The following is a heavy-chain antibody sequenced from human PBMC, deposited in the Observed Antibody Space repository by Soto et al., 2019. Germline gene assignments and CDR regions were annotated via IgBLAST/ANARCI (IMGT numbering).Heavy chain of an antibody. CDR1: GYTFSKYW. CDR2: IYPGDSDD. Sequence: GESLKISCKGSGYTFSKYWIGWVRQTPGKGLERMGMIYPGDSDDRYSPSFEGQVTFSVDKSINTAYLQWNSVKASDTAMYYCSRQGGEYNTMSDYWGQGTLVTVSS. CDR3: SRQGGEYNTMSDY. V-gene: IGHV5-51*01. D-gene: IGHD3-10*01. J-gene: IGHJ4*02.